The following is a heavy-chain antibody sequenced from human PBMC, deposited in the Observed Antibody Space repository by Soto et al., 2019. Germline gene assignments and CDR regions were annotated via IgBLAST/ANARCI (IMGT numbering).Heavy chain of an antibody. CDR3: ASDSQYAYYFDS. J-gene: IGHJ4*02. V-gene: IGHV3-23*01. CDR1: GFTVSSYG. D-gene: IGHD2-2*01. Sequence: GGSLRLSCAASGFTVSSYGITWVRQAPGKGLEWDSSISGSGGSTYYADSVIGRFTIYRDNSKNTLFLQMNSLRADDTALYYCASDSQYAYYFDSWGQGALVTVSS. CDR2: ISGSGGST.